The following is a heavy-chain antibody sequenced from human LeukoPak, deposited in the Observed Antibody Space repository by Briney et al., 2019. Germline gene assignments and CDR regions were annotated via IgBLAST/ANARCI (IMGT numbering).Heavy chain of an antibody. Sequence: SQTLSLTCTVSGGSISSGSYYWSWIRQPAGKGLEWIGRIYISGSTNYNPSLKSRVTISVDTSKNQFSLKLSSVTAADTAVYYCARQRTGTIYYFDYWGQGTLVTVSS. CDR3: ARQRTGTIYYFDY. D-gene: IGHD1-1*01. J-gene: IGHJ4*02. CDR1: GGSISSGSYY. V-gene: IGHV4-61*02. CDR2: IYISGST.